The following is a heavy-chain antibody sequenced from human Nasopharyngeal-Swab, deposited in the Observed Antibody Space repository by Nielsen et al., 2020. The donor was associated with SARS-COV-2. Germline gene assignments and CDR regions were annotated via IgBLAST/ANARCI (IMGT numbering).Heavy chain of an antibody. V-gene: IGHV1-18*01. J-gene: IGHJ4*02. Sequence: ASVKVSCKASGYTFTSYGISWVRQALGQGLEWMGWISAYNGNTNYAQKLPGRVTMTTDTSTSTVYMELRSLRSDDTAVYYCARAGIAVAAKNDYWGQGTLVTVSS. CDR1: GYTFTSYG. CDR2: ISAYNGNT. D-gene: IGHD6-19*01. CDR3: ARAGIAVAAKNDY.